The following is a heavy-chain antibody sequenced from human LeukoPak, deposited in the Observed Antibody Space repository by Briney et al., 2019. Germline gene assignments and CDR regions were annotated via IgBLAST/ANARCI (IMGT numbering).Heavy chain of an antibody. Sequence: PSETLSLTCAVYGGSFSGYYWSWIRQPPGKGLEWIGEINHSGSTNYYPSLKSRLTISVDTSKNQFSLKLSSVSAADTAVYYCARVGFEERWVGATNYYYYYMDVWGKGTTVTVSS. CDR1: GGSFSGYY. J-gene: IGHJ6*03. V-gene: IGHV4-34*01. D-gene: IGHD1-26*01. CDR3: ARVGFEERWVGATNYYYYYMDV. CDR2: INHSGST.